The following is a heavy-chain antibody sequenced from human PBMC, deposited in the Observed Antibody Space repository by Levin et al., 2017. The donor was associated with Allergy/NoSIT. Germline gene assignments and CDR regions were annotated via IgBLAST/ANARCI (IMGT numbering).Heavy chain of an antibody. CDR1: GFTFNTYH. Sequence: HTGGSLRLSCAASGFTFNTYHMNWVRQAPGKGLEWVSFISSNSRTIYYADSAQGRFTISRDNAKNSLYLHMDSLRDEDTAVYYCAREVKIFGVITAFDYWGQGTLVTVSS. CDR2: ISSNSRTI. V-gene: IGHV3-48*02. D-gene: IGHD3-3*01. CDR3: AREVKIFGVITAFDY. J-gene: IGHJ4*02.